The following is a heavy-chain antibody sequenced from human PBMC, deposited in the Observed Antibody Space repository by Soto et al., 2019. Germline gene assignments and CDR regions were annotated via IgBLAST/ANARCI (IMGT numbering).Heavy chain of an antibody. Sequence: VGSLRLSCAASGFTFSSYAMSWVRQAPGKGLEWVSAISGSGGSTYYADSVKGRFTISRDNSKNTLYLQMNSLRAEDTAVYYCARTLYSYGTDYWGQGTLVNVSS. CDR2: ISGSGGST. D-gene: IGHD5-18*01. CDR1: GFTFSSYA. CDR3: ARTLYSYGTDY. J-gene: IGHJ4*02. V-gene: IGHV3-23*01.